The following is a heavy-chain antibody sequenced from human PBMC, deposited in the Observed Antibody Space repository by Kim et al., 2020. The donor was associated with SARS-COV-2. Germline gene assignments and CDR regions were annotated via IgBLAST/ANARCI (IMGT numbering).Heavy chain of an antibody. J-gene: IGHJ4*02. CDR3: VRASGWLPRY. CDR2: ISANGETK. CDR1: GLTFDHSA. D-gene: IGHD6-19*01. V-gene: IGHV3-43*02. Sequence: GGSLRLSCAASGLTFDHSAMHWVRQAPGKVLEWVSLISANGETKYYADSVKGRFTISIDNSKNSLYLQMNSLRTEDTALYYCVRASGWLPRYWSQGTLVTVSS.